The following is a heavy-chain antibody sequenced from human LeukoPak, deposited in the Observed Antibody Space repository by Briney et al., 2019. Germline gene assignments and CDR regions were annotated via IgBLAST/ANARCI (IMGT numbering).Heavy chain of an antibody. CDR2: IWYDGSNK. CDR1: GFTFSSYG. D-gene: IGHD3-10*01. CDR3: ARDLAGHYYGSGSSFDY. J-gene: IGHJ4*02. V-gene: IGHV3-33*01. Sequence: PGGSLRLSCAASGFTFSSYGMHWVRQAPGKGLEWVAVIWYDGSNKYYADSVKGRFTISRDNAKNSLFLQMDSLRAEDTAVYYCARDLAGHYYGSGSSFDYWGQGTLVTVSS.